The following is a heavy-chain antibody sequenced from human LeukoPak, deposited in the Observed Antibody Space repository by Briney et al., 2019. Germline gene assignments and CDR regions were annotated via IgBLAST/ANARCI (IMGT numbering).Heavy chain of an antibody. CDR2: IYYSGST. J-gene: IGHJ5*02. CDR1: GGSISSSSYY. Sequence: SQTLSLTCTVSGGSISSSSYYWGWIRQPPGKGLEWIGIIYYSGSTYYNPSLKSRLTISVDTSKNQFSLKLSSVTATDTAVYYCARRGYCSSTSCYEYWFDPWGQGTLVTVSS. D-gene: IGHD2-2*01. CDR3: ARRGYCSSTSCYEYWFDP. V-gene: IGHV4-39*01.